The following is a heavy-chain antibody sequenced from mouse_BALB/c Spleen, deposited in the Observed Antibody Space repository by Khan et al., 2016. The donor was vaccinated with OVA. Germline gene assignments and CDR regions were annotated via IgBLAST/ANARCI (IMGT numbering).Heavy chain of an antibody. D-gene: IGHD1-1*01. Sequence: VQLKQSGPGLVKPSQSLSLTCTVTGYSITSDYAWNWIRQFPGNKLEWMGYIKYSGSTSYNPSLKSRISITRDTSKNQFFLQLNSVTTEDTATYYCARSRTITTVVATDFDYWGQGTTLTVSS. CDR2: IKYSGST. J-gene: IGHJ2*01. CDR3: ARSRTITTVVATDFDY. V-gene: IGHV3-2*02. CDR1: GYSITSDYA.